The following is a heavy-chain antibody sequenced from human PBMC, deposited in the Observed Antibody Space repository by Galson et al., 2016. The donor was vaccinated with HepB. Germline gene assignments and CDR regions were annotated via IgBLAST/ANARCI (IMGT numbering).Heavy chain of an antibody. D-gene: IGHD3-3*01. CDR2: ISTASTSYI. Sequence: SLRLSCAASGFSFSTYTMNWVRQAPGKALEWVSSISTASTSYIYYADSVKGRFIISRDNAKNSLFLQMNSLRAEDSAVYYCARGYDFWSGQNYFDFWGQGTLVTVSS. CDR1: GFSFSTYT. CDR3: ARGYDFWSGQNYFDF. V-gene: IGHV3-21*01. J-gene: IGHJ4*02.